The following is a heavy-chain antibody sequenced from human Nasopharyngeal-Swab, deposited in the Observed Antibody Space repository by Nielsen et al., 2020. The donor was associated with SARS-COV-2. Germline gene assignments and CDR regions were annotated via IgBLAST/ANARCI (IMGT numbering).Heavy chain of an antibody. D-gene: IGHD4-17*01. V-gene: IGHV1-8*01. CDR1: GYTFTSYD. J-gene: IGHJ4*02. Sequence: ASVKVSCKASGYTFTSYDINWVRQATGQGLEWMGWMNPNSGNTGYAQKFQGRVTMTRNTSISTAYMELSSLRSEDTAVYYCARGPARRLLRLRLYYFDYWGQGTLVTVSP. CDR3: ARGPARRLLRLRLYYFDY. CDR2: MNPNSGNT.